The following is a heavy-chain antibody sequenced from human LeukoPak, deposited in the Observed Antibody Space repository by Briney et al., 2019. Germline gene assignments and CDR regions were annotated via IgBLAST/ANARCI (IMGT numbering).Heavy chain of an antibody. J-gene: IGHJ4*02. CDR3: AKGAPAWFGELSFDY. V-gene: IGHV3-23*01. CDR1: GFTFSSYG. D-gene: IGHD3-10*01. Sequence: GGSLRLSCAASGFTFSSYGMSWVRQAPGKGLGWVSAISGSGGNTYYADSVKGRFTISRDNSKNTLYLQMNSLRAEDTAVYYCAKGAPAWFGELSFDYWGQGTLITVSS. CDR2: ISGSGGNT.